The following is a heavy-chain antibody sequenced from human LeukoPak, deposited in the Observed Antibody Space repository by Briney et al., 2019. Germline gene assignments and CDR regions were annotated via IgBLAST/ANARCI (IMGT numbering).Heavy chain of an antibody. CDR2: IKSKTDGGTA. J-gene: IGHJ4*02. V-gene: IGHV3-15*01. CDR3: TAGYDPSQDY. D-gene: IGHD1-1*01. CDR1: GFTFSNYN. Sequence: GGSLRLSCAASGFTFSNYNMNWVRQAPGKGLEWVGRIKSKTDGGTADYAAPVKGRFTISRDDSKNTLYLQMNSLKTEDTAVYYCTAGYDPSQDYWGQGTLVTVSS.